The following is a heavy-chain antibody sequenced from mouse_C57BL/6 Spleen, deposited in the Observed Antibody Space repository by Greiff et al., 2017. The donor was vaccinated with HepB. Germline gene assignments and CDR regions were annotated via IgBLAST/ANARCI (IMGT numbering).Heavy chain of an antibody. CDR3: ARKDYGSREGFAY. CDR1: GYTFTDYY. J-gene: IGHJ3*01. Sequence: QVQLQQSGAELVRPGASVKLSCKASGYTFTDYYINWVKQRPGQGLEWIARIYPGSGNTYYNEKFKGKATLTAEKSSSTAYMQLSSLTSEDSAVYFCARKDYGSREGFAYWGQGTLVTVSA. CDR2: IYPGSGNT. D-gene: IGHD1-1*01. V-gene: IGHV1-76*01.